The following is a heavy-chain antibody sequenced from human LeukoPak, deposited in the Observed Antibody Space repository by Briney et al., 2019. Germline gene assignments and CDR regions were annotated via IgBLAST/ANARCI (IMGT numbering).Heavy chain of an antibody. CDR1: GFTFSSYA. V-gene: IGHV3-64*01. Sequence: GASLRLSCAASGFTFSSYAMHWVRQAPGKGLEYVSAISSNGGSTYYANSVKGRFTISRDNSKNTLYLQMNSLRAEDTAVYYCARESGVRGSSTCDLWGQGTLVTVSS. J-gene: IGHJ4*02. CDR3: ARESGVRGSSTCDL. CDR2: ISSNGGST. D-gene: IGHD2-8*02.